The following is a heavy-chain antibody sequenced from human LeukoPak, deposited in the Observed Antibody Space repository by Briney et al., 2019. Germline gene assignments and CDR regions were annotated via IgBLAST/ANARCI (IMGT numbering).Heavy chain of an antibody. Sequence: SVKVSCKASGGTFSSYAISWERQAPGQGLEWMGGTIPIFGTANYAQKFQGRVTITTDESTSTAYMELSSLRSEDTAVYYCARVLRYDIVVVPAARGAFDIWGQGTMVTVPS. CDR2: TIPIFGTA. CDR3: ARVLRYDIVVVPAARGAFDI. D-gene: IGHD2-2*01. J-gene: IGHJ3*02. V-gene: IGHV1-69*05. CDR1: GGTFSSYA.